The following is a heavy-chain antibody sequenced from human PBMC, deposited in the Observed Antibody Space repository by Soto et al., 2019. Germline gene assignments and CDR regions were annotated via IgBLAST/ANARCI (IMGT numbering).Heavy chain of an antibody. V-gene: IGHV1-18*01. CDR1: GHTFTSYG. CDR3: ARDTPTTGDSSGPKAWFDP. Sequence: RASVKVSCKASGHTFTSYGMSWVRQAPGQGLEWMGWISAYNGNTNYAQKLQGRVTMTTDTSTSTAYMELRSLRSDDTAVYYCARDTPTTGDSSGPKAWFDPWGQGTLVTVSS. CDR2: ISAYNGNT. J-gene: IGHJ5*02. D-gene: IGHD3-22*01.